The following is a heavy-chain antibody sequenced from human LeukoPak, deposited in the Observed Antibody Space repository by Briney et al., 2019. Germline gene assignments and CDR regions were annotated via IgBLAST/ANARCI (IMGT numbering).Heavy chain of an antibody. CDR3: ARVGSHYYCYMDV. CDR2: IIPIFGTA. Sequence: ASVKVSCKASGGTFSSYAISWVRQAPGQGLEWMGGIIPIFGTANYAQKFQGRVTITADKSTSTAYMELSSLRSEDTAVYYCARVGSHYYCYMDVWGKGTTVTVSS. V-gene: IGHV1-69*06. J-gene: IGHJ6*03. CDR1: GGTFSSYA. D-gene: IGHD1-26*01.